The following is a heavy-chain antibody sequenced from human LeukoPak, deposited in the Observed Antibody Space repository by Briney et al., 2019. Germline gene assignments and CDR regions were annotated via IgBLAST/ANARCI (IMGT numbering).Heavy chain of an antibody. V-gene: IGHV4-30-4*01. Sequence: SQTLSLTCTVSGGSISSGDYYWSWIRQPPGTGLEWIGYIYYSGSTYYNPSLKSRVTISVDTSKNQFSLKLSSVTAADTAVYYCARAHYYDSSLLDYWGQGTLVTVSS. J-gene: IGHJ4*02. CDR1: GGSISSGDYY. CDR3: ARAHYYDSSLLDY. D-gene: IGHD3-22*01. CDR2: IYYSGST.